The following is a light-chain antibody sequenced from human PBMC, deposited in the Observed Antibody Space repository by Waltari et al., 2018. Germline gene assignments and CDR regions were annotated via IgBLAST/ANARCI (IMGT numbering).Light chain of an antibody. CDR1: SSDVGGYTY. CDR3: SSYRSGTSVI. CDR2: EVS. J-gene: IGLJ2*01. Sequence: QSALTQPASVSGSPGQSIPTSCPGPSSDVGGYTYVSWYQQHPGKAPKFIIYEVSNRPPGVSNRFSGSKSGNTASLTISGLQAEDEADYYCSSYRSGTSVIFGGGTKVTVL. V-gene: IGLV2-14*01.